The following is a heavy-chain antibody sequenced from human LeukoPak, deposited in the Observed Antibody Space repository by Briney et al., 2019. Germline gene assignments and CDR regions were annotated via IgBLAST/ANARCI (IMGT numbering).Heavy chain of an antibody. CDR2: IRSSGTDI. CDR1: GFTFRSYT. D-gene: IGHD6-19*01. J-gene: IGHJ4*02. V-gene: IGHV3-21*01. CDR3: ARGVPASVAGSFGL. Sequence: GGSLRLSCAASGFTFRSYTMNWVRQAPGKGLEWVSSIRSSGTDIYYADSVRGRFTISRDNAKNSLYLQMNSLTTEDTAVYYCARGVPASVAGSFGLWGQGTLVTVSS.